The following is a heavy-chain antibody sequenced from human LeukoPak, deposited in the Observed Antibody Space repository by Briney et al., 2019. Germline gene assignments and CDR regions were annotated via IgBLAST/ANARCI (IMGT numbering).Heavy chain of an antibody. CDR3: ARDSSSSRSWWFDP. CDR1: GYTFTSHY. Sequence: ASVKVSCKASGYTFTSHYMHWVRQAPGQGLEWMGVTNANGGSTTYAQKFQGRATMTRDTSTSTVYMELTSLRSEDTAVYYCARDSSSSRSWWFDPWGQGTLVIVSS. D-gene: IGHD2-2*01. J-gene: IGHJ5*02. CDR2: TNANGGST. V-gene: IGHV1-46*01.